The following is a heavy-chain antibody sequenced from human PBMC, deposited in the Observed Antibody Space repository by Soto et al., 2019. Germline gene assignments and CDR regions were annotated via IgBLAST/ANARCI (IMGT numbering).Heavy chain of an antibody. CDR1: GGSFSGYY. V-gene: IGHV4-34*01. Sequence: QVQLQQWGAGLLKPSETLSLSCAVYGGSFSGYYWSWIRQPPGKGLEWIGEINHSGSTNYNPSLKSRVTISVDTSKNQFSLKLSSVTAADTAVYYGARGSLYCSGGSCYSVWGQGTLVTVSS. D-gene: IGHD2-15*01. CDR2: INHSGST. CDR3: ARGSLYCSGGSCYSV. J-gene: IGHJ4*02.